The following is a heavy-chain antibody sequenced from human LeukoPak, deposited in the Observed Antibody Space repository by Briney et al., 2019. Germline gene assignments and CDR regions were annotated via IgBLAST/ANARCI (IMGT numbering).Heavy chain of an antibody. D-gene: IGHD3-10*01. CDR1: GGSISSSSYY. J-gene: IGHJ6*02. V-gene: IGHV4-39*01. CDR3: ASLYGSGRRYYYYGMDV. Sequence: SETLSLTCTVSGGSISSSSYYWGWIRQPPGKGLEWIGSIYYSGSTYYNPSLKSQVTISVDTSKNQFSLKLSSVTAADTAVYYCASLYGSGRRYYYYGMDVWGQGTTVTVSS. CDR2: IYYSGST.